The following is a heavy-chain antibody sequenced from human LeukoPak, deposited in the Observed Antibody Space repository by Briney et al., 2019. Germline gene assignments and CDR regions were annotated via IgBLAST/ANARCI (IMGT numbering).Heavy chain of an antibody. J-gene: IGHJ4*02. CDR3: ARVFLTSYFDSSGYYHY. CDR2: INPNSGGT. Sequence: ASVNVSCKSSGYTFTGYYRHWLRQAPGQGLDWMGCINPNSGGTNYAQKFQDRVTITRDTPISTAYMEVSRMRYADTAVYYCARVFLTSYFDSSGYYHYWGEGNLVTVSS. V-gene: IGHV1-2*02. CDR1: GYTFTGYY. D-gene: IGHD3-22*01.